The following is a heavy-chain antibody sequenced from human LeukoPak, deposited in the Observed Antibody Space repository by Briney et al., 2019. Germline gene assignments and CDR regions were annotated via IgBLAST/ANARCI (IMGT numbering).Heavy chain of an antibody. Sequence: ASVKVSCKVSGHTLTELSMHWVRQVPGKGLEWMGGFDREDGETIFAQNFQGRVTLTEDTSTDTAYMELSSLRSEDTAVYYCATSLRAPTYFYDSSGYFWGQGTLVTVSS. CDR1: GHTLTELS. D-gene: IGHD3-22*01. CDR3: ATSLRAPTYFYDSSGYF. CDR2: FDREDGET. V-gene: IGHV1-24*01. J-gene: IGHJ4*02.